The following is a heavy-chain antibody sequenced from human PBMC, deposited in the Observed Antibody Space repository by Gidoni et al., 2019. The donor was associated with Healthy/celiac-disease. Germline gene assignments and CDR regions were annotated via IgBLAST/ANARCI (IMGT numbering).Heavy chain of an antibody. CDR1: GGSIRSSNW. CDR2: IYHSGST. D-gene: IGHD2-2*01. V-gene: IGHV4-4*02. J-gene: IGHJ5*02. Sequence: QVQLQESGPGLVKPSGTLSLTCAVPGGSIRSSNWWSWVRQPPGKGLEWIGEIYHSGSTNYNPSLKSRVTISVDKSKNQFSLKLSSVTAADTAVYYCAREQTQLIVVVPAASNWFDPWSQGTLVTVSS. CDR3: AREQTQLIVVVPAASNWFDP.